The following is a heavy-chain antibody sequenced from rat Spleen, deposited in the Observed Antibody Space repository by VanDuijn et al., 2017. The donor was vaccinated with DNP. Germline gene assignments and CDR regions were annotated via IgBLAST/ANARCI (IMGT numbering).Heavy chain of an antibody. J-gene: IGHJ2*01. CDR3: ARWTYYFDY. CDR2: ISYSGST. V-gene: IGHV3-1*01. Sequence: EVQLQESGPGLVKPSQSLSLTCSVPGYSITSNYWGWIRKFPGNKMEWIGNISYSGSTTYNPSLKSRISITRDTSKNHFFMQLNSVTTEDTATYCCARWTYYFDYWGQGVMVTVSS. CDR1: GYSITSNY.